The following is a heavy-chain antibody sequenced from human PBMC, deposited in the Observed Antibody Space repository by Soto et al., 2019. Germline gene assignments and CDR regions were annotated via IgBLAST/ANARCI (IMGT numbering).Heavy chain of an antibody. D-gene: IGHD5-18*01. CDR3: ARGGYSQGDDY. Sequence: QLQLQESGPGLVKPSETLSLTCTVSGGSISSSSYYWGWIRQPPGKGLEWIGSIYYSGSTYYNPSLKSRVTISVDTSKNQFSLKLSSVTAADTAVYYCARGGYSQGDDYWGQGTLVTVSS. CDR2: IYYSGST. V-gene: IGHV4-39*01. CDR1: GGSISSSSYY. J-gene: IGHJ4*02.